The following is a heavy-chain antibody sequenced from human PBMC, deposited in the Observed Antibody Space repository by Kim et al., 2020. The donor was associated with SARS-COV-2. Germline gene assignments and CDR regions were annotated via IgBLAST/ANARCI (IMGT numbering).Heavy chain of an antibody. Sequence: GGSLRLSCAASGFTFSGYSMNWVRQAPGEGLEWVSSISSSSSYIYYADSVEGRFTVSRDNAKNSLYLQMNSLRAEDTAVYYCAKLGIAAAAYMDVWGKGT. CDR3: AKLGIAAAAYMDV. D-gene: IGHD6-13*01. CDR2: ISSSSSYI. CDR1: GFTFSGYS. J-gene: IGHJ6*03. V-gene: IGHV3-21*01.